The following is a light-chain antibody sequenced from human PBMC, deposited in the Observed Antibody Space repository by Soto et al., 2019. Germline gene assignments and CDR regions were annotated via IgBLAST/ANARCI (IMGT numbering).Light chain of an antibody. V-gene: IGLV2-14*01. CDR3: TSYTTGSTYV. Sequence: QSVLTQPASVSGSPGQSITISCTGTSSDVGDYNYVSWYQQHPGKAPKLMIFEVSNRPSGVSHRFSGSKSGNTASLTISGLQAEDEADYYCTSYTTGSTYVFGTGTKLTVL. J-gene: IGLJ1*01. CDR1: SSDVGDYNY. CDR2: EVS.